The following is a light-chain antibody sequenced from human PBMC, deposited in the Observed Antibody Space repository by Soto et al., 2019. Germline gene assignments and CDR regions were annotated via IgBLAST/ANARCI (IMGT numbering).Light chain of an antibody. J-gene: IGKJ4*01. CDR3: KDREDWPRS. Sequence: ETLLTESPSIMPLATGARAPRSCRASQSVGDYLGWYQQKPGQSPRLLIYDASQRATGVPARFSARGSGTDFTLPISSLEPEDFTIYYCKDREDWPRSLGGGTKVDIK. CDR2: DAS. V-gene: IGKV3-11*01. CDR1: QSVGDY.